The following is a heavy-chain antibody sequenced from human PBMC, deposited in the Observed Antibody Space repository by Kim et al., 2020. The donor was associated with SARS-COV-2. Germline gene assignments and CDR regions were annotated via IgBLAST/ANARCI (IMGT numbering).Heavy chain of an antibody. CDR2: INHSGST. V-gene: IGHV4-34*01. CDR3: ARGQGYYYGSGSYYGNYYYGMDV. Sequence: SETLSLTCAVYGGSFSGYYWSWIRQPPGKGLEWIGEINHSGSTNYNPSLKSRVTISVDTSKNQFSLKLSSVTAADTAVYYCARGQGYYYGSGSYYGNYYYGMDVWGQGTTVTVSS. CDR1: GGSFSGYY. J-gene: IGHJ6*02. D-gene: IGHD3-10*01.